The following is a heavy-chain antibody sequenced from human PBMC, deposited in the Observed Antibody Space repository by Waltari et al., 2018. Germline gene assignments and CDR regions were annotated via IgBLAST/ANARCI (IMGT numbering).Heavy chain of an antibody. CDR3: AKAHSIGYCSGGSCYEFDY. Sequence: EVQLVESGGVVVQPGGSLRLSCAASGFPFADYAMHWVRQAPGKGPEWFSLISWDGGSTYYADSVKGRFTISRDNSKNSLYLQMNSLRAEDTALYYCAKAHSIGYCSGGSCYEFDYWGQGTLVTVSS. D-gene: IGHD2-15*01. V-gene: IGHV3-43D*03. CDR2: ISWDGGST. J-gene: IGHJ4*02. CDR1: GFPFADYA.